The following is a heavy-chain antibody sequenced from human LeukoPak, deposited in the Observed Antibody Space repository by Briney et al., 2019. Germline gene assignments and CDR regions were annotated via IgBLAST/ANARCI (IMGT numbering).Heavy chain of an antibody. CDR3: AKDPSTTVVTYFDY. J-gene: IGHJ4*02. V-gene: IGHV3-23*01. CDR2: ISGSGGST. Sequence: GGSLRLSCVASEFVFSSHAMIWVRQAPGKGLEWVSAISGSGGSTYYADSVKGRFTISRDNSRNTLYLQMNSLRAEDTAVYYCAKDPSTTVVTYFDYWGQGTLVTVSS. D-gene: IGHD4-23*01. CDR1: EFVFSSHA.